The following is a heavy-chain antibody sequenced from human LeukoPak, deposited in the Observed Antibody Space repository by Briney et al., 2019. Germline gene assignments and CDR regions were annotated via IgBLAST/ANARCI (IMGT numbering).Heavy chain of an antibody. CDR3: ARSTVTTFLSYYYMDV. V-gene: IGHV1-69*05. J-gene: IGHJ6*03. CDR1: GGTFSSYA. CDR2: VIPIFGTA. Sequence: ASVKVSCKASGGTFSSYAISWVRQAPGQGLEWMGGVIPIFGTANYAQKLQGRVTITTDESTSTAYMELSSLRSEDTAVYYCARSTVTTFLSYYYMDVWGKGTTVTVSS. D-gene: IGHD4-17*01.